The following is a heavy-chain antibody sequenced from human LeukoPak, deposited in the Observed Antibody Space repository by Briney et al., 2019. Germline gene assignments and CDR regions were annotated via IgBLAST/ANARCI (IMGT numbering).Heavy chain of an antibody. CDR1: GYTFTGYY. J-gene: IGHJ4*02. Sequence: ASVKVSCKTSGYTFTGYYMHWVRQAPGQGLEWMGWINPKSGGTNYAQRFQGRVTMTRDTSITTAYMELTRLRSDDTAMYYCAPSGSNSEDLHYFDYWGQGTLVTVSS. D-gene: IGHD6-25*01. V-gene: IGHV1-2*02. CDR3: APSGSNSEDLHYFDY. CDR2: INPKSGGT.